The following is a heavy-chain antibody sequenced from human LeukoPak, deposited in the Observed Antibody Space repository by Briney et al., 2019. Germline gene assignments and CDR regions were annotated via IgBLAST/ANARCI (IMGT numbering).Heavy chain of an antibody. CDR1: GGSISSYY. CDR2: IYTSGST. V-gene: IGHV4-4*09. J-gene: IGHJ6*03. D-gene: IGHD1-26*01. Sequence: SETLSFTCTVSGGSISSYYWSWIRQPPGKGLEWIGYIYTSGSTNYNPSLKSRVTISVDTSKNQFSLKLSSVTAADTAVYYCASGGSPASCYYYMDVWGKGTTVTVSS. CDR3: ASGGSPASCYYYMDV.